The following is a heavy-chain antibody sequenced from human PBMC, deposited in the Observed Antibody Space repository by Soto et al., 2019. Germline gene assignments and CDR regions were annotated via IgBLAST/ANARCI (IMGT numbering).Heavy chain of an antibody. V-gene: IGHV4-59*08. CDR2: ISYSGST. CDR3: ARAWGGNVFDY. D-gene: IGHD3-16*01. Sequence: QLQESGPGLVKPSETLSLTCTVSGGSISGYYWSWIRQPPGKGLEWIGYISYSGSTNYNPSLKSRVTISVDTSKNQFSLKLSSLTAADTAVYYCARAWGGNVFDYWGQGTLVTVPS. J-gene: IGHJ4*02. CDR1: GGSISGYY.